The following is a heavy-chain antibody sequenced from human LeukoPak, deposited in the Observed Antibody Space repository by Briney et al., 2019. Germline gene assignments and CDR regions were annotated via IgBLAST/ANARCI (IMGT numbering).Heavy chain of an antibody. CDR3: ATSHALAYIINFDY. D-gene: IGHD3-10*01. CDR1: GYTLTELS. CDR2: FDPEDGET. Sequence: ASVKVSCKVSGYTLTELSMHWVRQAPGKGLEWMGGFDPEDGETIYAQKFQGRVTMTEDTSTDTAYMELSSLRSEDTAVYYCATSHALAYIINFDYWGQGTLVTVSS. J-gene: IGHJ4*02. V-gene: IGHV1-24*01.